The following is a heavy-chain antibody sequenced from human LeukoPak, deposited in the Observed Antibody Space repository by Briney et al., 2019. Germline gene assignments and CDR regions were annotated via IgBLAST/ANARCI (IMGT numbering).Heavy chain of an antibody. CDR2: MNPNSGNT. Sequence: ASVKVSCKASGYTFTSYDINWVRQATGQGLEWMGWMNPNSGNTGYAQKFQGRVTITRNTSISTAYMELSSLRSEDTAVYYCARTSSLTTRIAFDIWGQGTMVTVSS. CDR3: ARTSSLTTRIAFDI. D-gene: IGHD3-22*01. J-gene: IGHJ3*02. V-gene: IGHV1-8*03. CDR1: GYTFTSYD.